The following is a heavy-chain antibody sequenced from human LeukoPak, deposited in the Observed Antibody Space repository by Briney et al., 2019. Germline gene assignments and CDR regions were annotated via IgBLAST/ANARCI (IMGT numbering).Heavy chain of an antibody. V-gene: IGHV3-30*04. Sequence: GGSLRLFCAASGFTFSSYAMHWVRQAPGKGLEWVAVISYDGSNKYYADSVKGRFTISRDNAKNSLYLQMNSLRAEDTALYYCARGHNGRDAFDIWGQGTMVTVSS. D-gene: IGHD2-8*01. CDR2: ISYDGSNK. CDR3: ARGHNGRDAFDI. J-gene: IGHJ3*02. CDR1: GFTFSSYA.